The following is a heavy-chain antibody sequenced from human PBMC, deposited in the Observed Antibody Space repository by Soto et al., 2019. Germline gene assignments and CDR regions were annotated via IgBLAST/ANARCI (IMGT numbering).Heavy chain of an antibody. CDR1: GGSISSGAYY. Sequence: TLSLPGTVSGGSISSGAYYWGWIRQHPGKGLEWIGYISHRGTAYYTPSLKSRVSLSVDPSKSQFSLNVTSLTAADTAVYYCARVSATGTRWFDTWGPGTLVTVSS. D-gene: IGHD6-13*01. CDR2: ISHRGTA. J-gene: IGHJ5*02. V-gene: IGHV4-31*03. CDR3: ARVSATGTRWFDT.